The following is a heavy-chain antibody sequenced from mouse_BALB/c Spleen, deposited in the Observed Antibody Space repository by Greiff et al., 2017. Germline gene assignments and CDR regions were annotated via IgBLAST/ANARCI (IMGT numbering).Heavy chain of an antibody. J-gene: IGHJ3*01. CDR3: ARNLRITTTGFAY. CDR1: GFSLTSYG. Sequence: QVQLKESGPGLVQPSQSLSITCTVSGFSLTSYGVHWVRQSPGKGLEWLGVIWSGGSTDYNAAFISRLSISKDNSKSQVFFKMNSLQANDTAIYYCARNLRITTTGFAYWGQGTLVTVSA. D-gene: IGHD2-4*01. V-gene: IGHV2-2*02. CDR2: IWSGGST.